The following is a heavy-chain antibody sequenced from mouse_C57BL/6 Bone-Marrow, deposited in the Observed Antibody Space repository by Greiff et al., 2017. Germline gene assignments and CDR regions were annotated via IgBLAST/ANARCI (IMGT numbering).Heavy chain of an antibody. V-gene: IGHV1-72*01. CDR2: IDPNSGGT. J-gene: IGHJ4*01. D-gene: IGHD1-1*01. CDR1: GYTFTSYW. CDR3: ARNYGSSYYYAMDY. Sequence: QVQLQQPGAELVKPGASVKLSCKASGYTFTSYWMPWVKQRPGRGLEWIGRIDPNSGGTKYNEKFKSKATLTVDKPSSTAYLQLSSLTSEDSAVYYCARNYGSSYYYAMDYWGQGTSVTVSS.